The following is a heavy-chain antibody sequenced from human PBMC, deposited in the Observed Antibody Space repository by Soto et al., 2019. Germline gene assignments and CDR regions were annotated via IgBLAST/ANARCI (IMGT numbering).Heavy chain of an antibody. CDR1: GFTFSSYW. Sequence: EVQLVESGGGLVQPGGSLRLSCAASGFTFSSYWMHWVRQAPGKGLVCVSRINTDGSTITYADSVKGRFTISRDNAKSTLYLQMNNLRAEDPAVYFCTRDWRGRLREGLDIWGQGTMVTVSS. CDR3: TRDWRGRLREGLDI. J-gene: IGHJ3*02. D-gene: IGHD4-17*01. V-gene: IGHV3-74*01. CDR2: INTDGSTI.